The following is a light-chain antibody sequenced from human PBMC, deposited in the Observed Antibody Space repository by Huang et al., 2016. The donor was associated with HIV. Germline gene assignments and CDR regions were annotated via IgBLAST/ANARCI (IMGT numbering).Light chain of an antibody. J-gene: IGKJ3*01. V-gene: IGKV3-20*01. CDR1: HSVASNY. Sequence: EIVLTQAPGTLSLSPGERATLSCRASHSVASNYLAWYQQKPGQAPRLLIYGDARRATGVPDRFSGSGSGTDFTLTISRLEREDFAVYYCHQYSTSFTFGPGTKVDI. CDR2: GDA. CDR3: HQYSTSFT.